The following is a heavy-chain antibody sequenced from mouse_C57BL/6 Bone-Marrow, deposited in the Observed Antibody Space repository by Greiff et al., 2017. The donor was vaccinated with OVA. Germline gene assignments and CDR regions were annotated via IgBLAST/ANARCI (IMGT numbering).Heavy chain of an antibody. Sequence: VQLQQSGAELARPGASVKLSCKASGYTFTSYGISWVKQRTGQGLEWIGEIYPRSGNTYYNEKFKGKATLTADKSSSTAYMELRSLTSEDSAVYFSAREDYGSSPDWFAYWGQGTLVTVSA. CDR3: AREDYGSSPDWFAY. J-gene: IGHJ3*01. V-gene: IGHV1-81*01. D-gene: IGHD1-1*01. CDR2: IYPRSGNT. CDR1: GYTFTSYG.